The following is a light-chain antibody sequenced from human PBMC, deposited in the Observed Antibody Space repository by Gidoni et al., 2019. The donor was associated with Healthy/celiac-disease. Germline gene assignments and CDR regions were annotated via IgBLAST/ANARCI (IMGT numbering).Light chain of an antibody. CDR1: QSVSSY. Sequence: EIVLTQSPATLALPPGERATLSCRARQSVSSYLAWYQQQPGQAPRLLLYDASNRATGIPARFSCSGSGTDFTLTISSLEPEDFAVYYCQQRRNWPPLTFGGGTKVEIK. CDR3: QQRRNWPPLT. V-gene: IGKV3-11*01. CDR2: DAS. J-gene: IGKJ4*01.